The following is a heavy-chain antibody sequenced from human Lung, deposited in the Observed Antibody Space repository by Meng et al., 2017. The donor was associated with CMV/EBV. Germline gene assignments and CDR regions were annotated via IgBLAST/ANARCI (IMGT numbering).Heavy chain of an antibody. CDR1: GFTFDDYA. CDR3: ARSWDGMDV. J-gene: IGHJ6*02. V-gene: IGHV3-21*01. D-gene: IGHD6-13*01. Sequence: GESLKISCAASGFTFDDYAMHWVRQAPGRGLEWVTSISTTSTYIYYADSVKGRFTISRDNAQNSVYLQMNSLSAEDTGVYYCARSWDGMDVWGQGTTVTVSS. CDR2: ISTTSTYI.